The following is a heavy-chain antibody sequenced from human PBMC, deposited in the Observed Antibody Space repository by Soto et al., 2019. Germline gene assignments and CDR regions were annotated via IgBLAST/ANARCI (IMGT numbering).Heavy chain of an antibody. CDR2: IIPSLGTT. D-gene: IGHD2-21*02. CDR3: VREVVTETTLGYFDY. J-gene: IGHJ4*02. V-gene: IGHV1-69*06. CDR1: GGSFSSDA. Sequence: QVQLVQSGAEVKKPESSVKVSCKSSGGSFSSDAFSWVRQAPGQGLEWMGGIIPSLGTTNYAPSFQGRLTLTAATSTTTAYMELSSLRSEGTAMYYCVREVVTETTLGYFDYWGQGTLVTVSP.